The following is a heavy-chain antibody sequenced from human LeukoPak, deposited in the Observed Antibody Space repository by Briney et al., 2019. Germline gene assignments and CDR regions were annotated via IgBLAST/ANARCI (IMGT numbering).Heavy chain of an antibody. CDR3: ARGGADYVIGY. CDR2: ISYDGNDK. D-gene: IGHD4-17*01. J-gene: IGHJ4*02. Sequence: GGSLRLSCAASGFTFSSYAMHWVRQAPGKGLEWVAVISYDGNDKYYADSVKGRFTISRDNSKNTLYLQMNSLRADDTAVYYCARGGADYVIGYWGQGNLVTVSS. CDR1: GFTFSSYA. V-gene: IGHV3-30-3*01.